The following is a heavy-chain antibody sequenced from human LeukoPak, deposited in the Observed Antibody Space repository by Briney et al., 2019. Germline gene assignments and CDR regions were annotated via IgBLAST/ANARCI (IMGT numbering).Heavy chain of an antibody. V-gene: IGHV5-51*01. CDR2: IYPGDSDT. Sequence: GESLKISCKGSGYSFTSYWIGWVRQMPGKGLEWMGIIYPGDSDTRYSPSFQGQVTISADKSISTAYLQWSSLKASDPAMYYCARQKLLFGELENWFDPWGQGTLVTVSS. J-gene: IGHJ5*02. CDR1: GYSFTSYW. CDR3: ARQKLLFGELENWFDP. D-gene: IGHD3-10*02.